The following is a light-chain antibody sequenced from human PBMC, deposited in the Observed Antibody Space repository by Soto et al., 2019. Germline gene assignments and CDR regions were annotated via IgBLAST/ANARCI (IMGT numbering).Light chain of an antibody. J-gene: IGKJ1*01. V-gene: IGKV1-39*01. Sequence: DVQLTQSPSSLSASVGDIVTITCRGSQGVSKYLNWYQQKPGRARMLLIYATSNLHHRVPSRFSGNGSGPNFTLTIASLQPDDLGTYDCHQTYSSPWTFGQGTRVAIK. CDR3: HQTYSSPWT. CDR1: QGVSKY. CDR2: ATS.